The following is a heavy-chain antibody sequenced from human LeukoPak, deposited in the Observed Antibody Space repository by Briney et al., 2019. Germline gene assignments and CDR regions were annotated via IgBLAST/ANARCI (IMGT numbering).Heavy chain of an antibody. D-gene: IGHD5-24*01. CDR3: ATMARSYDDFDI. CDR2: ISSSSSYI. V-gene: IGHV3-21*01. Sequence: GGSLRLSGAAYGFTFSSYSMNWVRQAPGKGLEWVSSISSSSSYIYYADSVKGRFTISRDNAKNSLYLQMNSLRAEDTAVYYCATMARSYDDFDIWGQGTMVTVSS. CDR1: GFTFSSYS. J-gene: IGHJ3*02.